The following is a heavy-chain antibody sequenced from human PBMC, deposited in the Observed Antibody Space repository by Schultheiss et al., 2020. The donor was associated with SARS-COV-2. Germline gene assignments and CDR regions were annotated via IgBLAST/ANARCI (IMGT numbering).Heavy chain of an antibody. CDR3: ARIYGDSYAFDI. V-gene: IGHV1-8*01. Sequence: ASVKVSCKASGYTFTSYDINWVRQATGQGLEWMGWMNPNSGNTGYAQKFQGRVTMTRDTSISTAYMELSRLRSDDTAVYYCARIYGDSYAFDIWGQGTMVTVSS. CDR2: MNPNSGNT. J-gene: IGHJ3*02. D-gene: IGHD4-17*01. CDR1: GYTFTSYD.